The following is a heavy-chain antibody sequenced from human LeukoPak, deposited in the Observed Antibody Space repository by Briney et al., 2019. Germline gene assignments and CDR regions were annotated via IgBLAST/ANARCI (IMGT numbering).Heavy chain of an antibody. CDR2: IYYSGST. Sequence: SQTLSLTCTVSGGSISSGDYYWSWIRQPPGKGLEWIGYIYYSGSTYYNPSLKSRVTISVDTSKNQFSLKLSSVTAADTAVYYCAGLGYTDRYYHGMDVWGKGTTVTVSS. V-gene: IGHV4-30-4*01. D-gene: IGHD2-15*01. CDR3: AGLGYTDRYYHGMDV. J-gene: IGHJ6*04. CDR1: GGSISSGDYY.